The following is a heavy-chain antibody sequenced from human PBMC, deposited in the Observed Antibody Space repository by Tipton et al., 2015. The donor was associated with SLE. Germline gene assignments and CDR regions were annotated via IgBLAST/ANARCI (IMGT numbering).Heavy chain of an antibody. CDR2: IYDSGST. CDR1: GDSISGHY. J-gene: IGHJ4*02. CDR3: ARHAGDYAYFDS. D-gene: IGHD4-17*01. Sequence: TLSLTYTVSGDSISGHYRSWIRQPPGKGLEWIGYIYDSGSTSYNPSLKSRVTISEDTSKQQFSLKLRSLTAADTAMYYCARHAGDYAYFDSWGQGTLVTVSS. V-gene: IGHV4-59*08.